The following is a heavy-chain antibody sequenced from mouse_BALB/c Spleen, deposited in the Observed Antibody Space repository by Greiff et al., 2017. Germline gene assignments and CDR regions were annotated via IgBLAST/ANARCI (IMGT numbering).Heavy chain of an antibody. CDR2: IWAGGST. V-gene: IGHV2-9*02. Sequence: VMLVESGPGLVAPSQCLSITCTVSGFSLTSYGVHWVRQPPGKGLEWLGVIWAGGSTNYNSALMSRLSISKDNSTSHVFFKMNSLQTDDTAMYYCAREGSSYRFAYWGQGTLVTVSA. CDR1: GFSLTSYG. D-gene: IGHD1-1*01. J-gene: IGHJ3*01. CDR3: AREGSSYRFAY.